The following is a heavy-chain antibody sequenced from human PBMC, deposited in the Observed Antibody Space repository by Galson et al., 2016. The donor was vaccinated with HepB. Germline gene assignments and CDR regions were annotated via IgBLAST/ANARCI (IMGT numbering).Heavy chain of an antibody. CDR3: GKDGGYSGYDFEVHGGVES. CDR2: IGTDGGSV. J-gene: IGHJ4*02. D-gene: IGHD5-12*01. V-gene: IGHV3-43D*03. Sequence: SLRLSCAATGFTFDNYAMQWVRQAPGKGLEWVSLIGTDGGSVYYAESVAGRFTISRDNSRNTLYLQMSRLRPDDTALYYCGKDGGYSGYDFEVHGGVESWGQGALVTVSS. CDR1: GFTFDNYA.